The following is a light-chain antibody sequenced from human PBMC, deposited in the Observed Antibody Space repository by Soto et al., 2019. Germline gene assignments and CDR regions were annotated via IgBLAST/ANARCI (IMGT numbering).Light chain of an antibody. CDR1: SSYVGGYNY. Sequence: QAVVTQPASVSESPEQSIAISCTGSSSYVGGYNYVSWYQQHPGKAPKLMIYDVSNRPSGVSNRFSGSKSGNTASLTISGLQAEDEADYYCSSYTSSSTQVFGTGTKATVL. J-gene: IGLJ1*01. V-gene: IGLV2-14*01. CDR3: SSYTSSSTQV. CDR2: DVS.